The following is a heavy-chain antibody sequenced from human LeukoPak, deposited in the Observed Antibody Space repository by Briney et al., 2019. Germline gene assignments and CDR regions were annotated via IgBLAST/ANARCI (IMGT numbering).Heavy chain of an antibody. CDR3: ARVSYYYDSSGATP. Sequence: GGSLRLSCAASGFTFSSYEMNWVRQAPGKGLEWVSSISSSSSYIYYADSVKGRFTISRDNAKNSLYLQMNSLRAEDTAVYYCARVSYYYDSSGATPWGQGTLVTVSS. CDR2: ISSSSSYI. D-gene: IGHD3-22*01. CDR1: GFTFSSYE. J-gene: IGHJ5*02. V-gene: IGHV3-21*01.